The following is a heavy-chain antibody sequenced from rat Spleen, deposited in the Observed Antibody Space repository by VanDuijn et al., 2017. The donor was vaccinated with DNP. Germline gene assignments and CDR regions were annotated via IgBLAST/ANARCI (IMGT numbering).Heavy chain of an antibody. D-gene: IGHD1-4*01. CDR2: IDSAGST. Sequence: EVQLQESGPGLVKPSQSLSLTCSVTDYSITSVYRWNWIRKFPGNKLEWMAYIDSAGSTNYNPSLRSRISIPRDTSKNQVFLQINSVTTEDTATYYCARWPGYNPPYAMDAWGQGTSVTVSS. CDR3: ARWPGYNPPYAMDA. CDR1: DYSITSVYR. V-gene: IGHV3-3*01. J-gene: IGHJ4*01.